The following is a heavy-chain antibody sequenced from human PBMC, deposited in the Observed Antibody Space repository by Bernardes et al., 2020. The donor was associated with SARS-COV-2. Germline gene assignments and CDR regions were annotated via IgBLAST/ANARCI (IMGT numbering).Heavy chain of an antibody. CDR1: GFTFRSSA. Sequence: SCAASGFTFRSSAMSWVRQAPGPGLEWVSAISGSGGSTYYADSVKGRFTISRDNSKNTLYLQMNSLRAEDTAVYYCAKSPASFGVVKGIDYWGKGTLVTVAS. J-gene: IGHJ4*02. V-gene: IGHV3-23*01. D-gene: IGHD3-3*01. CDR3: AKSPASFGVVKGIDY. CDR2: ISGSGGST.